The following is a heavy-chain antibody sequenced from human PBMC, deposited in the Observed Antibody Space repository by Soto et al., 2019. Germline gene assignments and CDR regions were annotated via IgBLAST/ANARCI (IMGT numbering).Heavy chain of an antibody. D-gene: IGHD1-26*01. Sequence: QVQLQQSGPGLVKPSETLSLTCTVSSGPSSSHNWGWIRQSPGRGLEWIGYVYNTGGTSYNPSLKSRVTISADTSANHISLTLSFVTAAATAIYYCVRQGIGSLHGLVDVWGQGTTVSVSS. CDR2: VYNTGGT. V-gene: IGHV4-59*08. J-gene: IGHJ6*02. CDR1: SGPSSSHN. CDR3: VRQGIGSLHGLVDV.